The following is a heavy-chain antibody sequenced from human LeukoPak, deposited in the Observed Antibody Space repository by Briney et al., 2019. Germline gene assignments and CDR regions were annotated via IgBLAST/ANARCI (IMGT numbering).Heavy chain of an antibody. CDR2: IGSSSSYI. CDR1: GFTFSSYS. Sequence: GGSLRLSCAASGFTFSSYSMNWVRQAPGKGLEWVSSIGSSSSYIYYADSVKGRFSISRDNAKNSLYLQMNSLRAEDTAVYYCASFYLQMDFDYWGQGTLVTVPS. J-gene: IGHJ4*02. V-gene: IGHV3-21*04. D-gene: IGHD4-11*01. CDR3: ASFYLQMDFDY.